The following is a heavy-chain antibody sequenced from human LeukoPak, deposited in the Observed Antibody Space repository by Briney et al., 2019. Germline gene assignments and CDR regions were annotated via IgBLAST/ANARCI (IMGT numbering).Heavy chain of an antibody. CDR1: GFTFNTYA. Sequence: GGSLRLSCVASGFTFNTYAMIWVRQAPGKGLEWVSGISGSGGNTYNADYVKGRFTISRDNSKNTLYLQMNSLRAEDTAIYYCAKDPLDYWGQGTLVTVSS. V-gene: IGHV3-23*01. CDR2: ISGSGGNT. J-gene: IGHJ4*02. CDR3: AKDPLDY.